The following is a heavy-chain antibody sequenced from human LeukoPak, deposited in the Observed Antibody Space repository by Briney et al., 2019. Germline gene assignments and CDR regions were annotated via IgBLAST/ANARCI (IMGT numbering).Heavy chain of an antibody. V-gene: IGHV3-7*01. Sequence: GGSLRLSCAASGFTFSSYWMSWVRQAPGKGLEWVANIKQGGSEKYYVDSVKGRFTISRGNAKNSLYLQMNSLRAEDTAVYYCARDRGRVGANPTFDYWGQGTLVTVSS. D-gene: IGHD1-26*01. J-gene: IGHJ4*02. CDR2: IKQGGSEK. CDR1: GFTFSSYW. CDR3: ARDRGRVGANPTFDY.